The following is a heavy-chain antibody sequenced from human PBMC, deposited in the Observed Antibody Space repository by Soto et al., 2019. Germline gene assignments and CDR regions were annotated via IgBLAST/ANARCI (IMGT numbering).Heavy chain of an antibody. CDR2: INHSGST. Sequence: SETLSLTCAVYGGSFSGYYWSWIRQPPGKGLEWIGEINHSGSTNYNPSLKSRVTISVDTSKNQFSLKLSSVTAADTAVYYCGRVRGYSGYGGPYYFDYWGQGTLVTVSS. V-gene: IGHV4-34*01. D-gene: IGHD5-12*01. J-gene: IGHJ4*02. CDR3: GRVRGYSGYGGPYYFDY. CDR1: GGSFSGYY.